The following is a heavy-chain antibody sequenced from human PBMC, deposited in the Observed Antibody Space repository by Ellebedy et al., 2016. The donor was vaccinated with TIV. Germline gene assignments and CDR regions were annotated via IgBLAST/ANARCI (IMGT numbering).Heavy chain of an antibody. CDR3: TTVYRYNYDSV. CDR1: GFTFSNAW. J-gene: IGHJ4*02. V-gene: IGHV3-15*01. D-gene: IGHD5-18*01. Sequence: GGSLRLSCAASGFTFSNAWMNWVRQATGKGLEWVGRITSKTDGGAADYAAPVKGRFTISRDDSKNTLYLQMNSLKTEDTAVYFCTTVYRYNYDSVWGQGTLVTVSS. CDR2: ITSKTDGGAA.